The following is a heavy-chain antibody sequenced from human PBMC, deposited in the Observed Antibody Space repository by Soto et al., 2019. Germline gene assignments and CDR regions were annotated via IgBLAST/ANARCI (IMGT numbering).Heavy chain of an antibody. D-gene: IGHD3-10*01. CDR3: AREGYYSGSGTYSPPRYYGMDV. CDR1: GYTFINYG. Sequence: ASVKVSCKASGYTFINYGITWVRQAPGQGLEWMGWISDYNGNTYYGKKFQGRVTMTTDTSTRTAYMELKSLRSDDTAVYYCAREGYYSGSGTYSPPRYYGMDVWGQGTTVTVSS. V-gene: IGHV1-18*01. CDR2: ISDYNGNT. J-gene: IGHJ6*02.